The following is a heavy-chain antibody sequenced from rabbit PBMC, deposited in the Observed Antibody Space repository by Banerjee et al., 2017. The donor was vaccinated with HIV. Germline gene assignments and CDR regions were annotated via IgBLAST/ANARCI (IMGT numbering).Heavy chain of an antibody. CDR3: ARVVALTRLDL. Sequence: QEQLEESGGGLVKPEGSLTLTCTASGFSFSSYYYMCWVRQAPGKGLELIACIVSASGSTWYASWVNGRFTISRSTSLDTVDLKMTSLTAADTATYFCARVVALTRLDLWGPGTLVTVS. CDR2: IVSASGST. CDR1: GFSFSSYYY. V-gene: IGHV1S43*01. J-gene: IGHJ3*01. D-gene: IGHD4-1*01.